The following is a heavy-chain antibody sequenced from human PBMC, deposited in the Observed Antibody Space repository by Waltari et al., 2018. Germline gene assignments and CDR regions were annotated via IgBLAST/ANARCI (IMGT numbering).Heavy chain of an antibody. CDR3: ARDRSRCSSTSCPYLNYYYYGMDV. J-gene: IGHJ6*02. V-gene: IGHV3-21*01. CDR1: GFTFSSYR. Sequence: EVQLVESGGGLVKPGGSLRLSCAASGFTFSSYRMNVVRPAPGQGLDVVSSISSSSSYIYDADSVKGRFTISRDNAKNSLYLQMNSLRAEDTAVYYCARDRSRCSSTSCPYLNYYYYGMDVWGQGTTVTVSS. D-gene: IGHD2-2*01. CDR2: ISSSSSYI.